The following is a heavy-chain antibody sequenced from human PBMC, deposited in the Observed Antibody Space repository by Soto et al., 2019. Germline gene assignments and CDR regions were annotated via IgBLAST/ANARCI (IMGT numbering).Heavy chain of an antibody. CDR3: ARDCLSQAFDI. V-gene: IGHV1-8*01. CDR2: INPSSGNT. CDR1: GYTFTSYD. J-gene: IGHJ3*02. Sequence: ASVKVSCKASGYTFTSYDINWVRQATGQGLEWMGRINPSSGNTSYAQKFQGRVTMTRDTSTSTVYMELSSLRSEDTAVYYCARDCLSQAFDIWGQGTMVTVSS. D-gene: IGHD2-15*01.